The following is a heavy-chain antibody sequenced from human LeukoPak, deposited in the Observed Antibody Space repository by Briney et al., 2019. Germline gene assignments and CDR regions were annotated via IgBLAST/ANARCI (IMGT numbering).Heavy chain of an antibody. CDR2: IGSSSDTV. V-gene: IGHV3-48*04. D-gene: IGHD2-2*01. J-gene: IGHJ4*02. Sequence: GGSLRLSCAASGFTFTNSDMHWVRQAPGKGLEWVSYIGSSSDTVYYADSVKGRFTISRDNAENSLYLQMNSLRAEDTAVYYCAGVPGTYQPTVYWGQGTLVTVSS. CDR1: GFTFTNSD. CDR3: AGVPGTYQPTVY.